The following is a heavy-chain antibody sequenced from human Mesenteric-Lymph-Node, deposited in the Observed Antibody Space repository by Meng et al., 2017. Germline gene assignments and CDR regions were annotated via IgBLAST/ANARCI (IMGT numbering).Heavy chain of an antibody. Sequence: ASVKVSCKASGYTFTSYAMNWVRQAPGQGLEWMGWINTNTGNPTYAQGFTGRFVFSLDTSVSTAYLQISSLKAEDTAVYYCARLNSMGYSSSWYYFDYWGQGTLVTVSS. V-gene: IGHV7-4-1*02. CDR2: INTNTGNP. J-gene: IGHJ4*02. D-gene: IGHD6-13*01. CDR3: ARLNSMGYSSSWYYFDY. CDR1: GYTFTSYA.